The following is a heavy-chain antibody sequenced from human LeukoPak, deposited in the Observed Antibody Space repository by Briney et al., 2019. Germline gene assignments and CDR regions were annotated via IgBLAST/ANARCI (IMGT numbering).Heavy chain of an antibody. CDR2: MNPNRGNT. J-gene: IGHJ4*02. D-gene: IGHD3-22*01. CDR3: ARGYDSSGYYFDY. Sequence: ASAKVSCKASGYTFTSYDINWVRQAPGQGLEWMGWMNPNRGNTAYAQKFRGRVTMTRNTSISTAYMELSSLRSEDTAVYYCARGYDSSGYYFDYWGQGTLVTVSS. V-gene: IGHV1-8*01. CDR1: GYTFTSYD.